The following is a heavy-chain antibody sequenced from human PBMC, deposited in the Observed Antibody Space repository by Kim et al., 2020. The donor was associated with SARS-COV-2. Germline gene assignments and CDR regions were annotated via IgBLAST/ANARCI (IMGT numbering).Heavy chain of an antibody. CDR3: ARDLPPYDYVWGSYRYPSDAFDI. Sequence: GGSLRLSCAASGFTFSSYWMHWVRQAPGKGLVWVSRINSDGSSTSYADSVKGRFTISRDNAKNTLYLQMNSLRAEDTAVYYCARDLPPYDYVWGSYRYPSDAFDIWGQGTMVTVSS. V-gene: IGHV3-74*01. D-gene: IGHD3-16*02. J-gene: IGHJ3*02. CDR1: GFTFSSYW. CDR2: INSDGSST.